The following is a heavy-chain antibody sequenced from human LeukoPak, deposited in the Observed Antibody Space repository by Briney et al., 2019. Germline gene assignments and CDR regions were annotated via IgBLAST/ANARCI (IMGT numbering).Heavy chain of an antibody. J-gene: IGHJ4*02. CDR2: ISYDGSNK. V-gene: IGHV3-30-3*01. CDR1: GFTFSSYA. CDR3: ARETGSAVGSTDFDY. D-gene: IGHD4-17*01. Sequence: GGSLILSCAASGFTFSSYAIHWVRQAPGKGLEWVAVISYDGSNKYYADSVKGRFTISRDNSKNTLYLQMNSLRAEDTAVYYCARETGSAVGSTDFDYWGQGTLVTVSS.